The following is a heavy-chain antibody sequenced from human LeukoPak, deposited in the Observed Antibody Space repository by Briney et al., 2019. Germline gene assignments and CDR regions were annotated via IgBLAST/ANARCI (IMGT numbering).Heavy chain of an antibody. CDR1: GGSLSGYY. Sequence: SETLSLTCVVSGGSLSGYYLTWIRQAPGKGLEWIGDISHRGGAAYNPSLKSRASVSLDTSKNQFSLYVTSVTAADTAVYFCARFADSEPIDTWGQGTRVTVSS. J-gene: IGHJ4*02. D-gene: IGHD2-21*01. CDR3: ARFADSEPIDT. V-gene: IGHV4-34*01. CDR2: ISHRGGA.